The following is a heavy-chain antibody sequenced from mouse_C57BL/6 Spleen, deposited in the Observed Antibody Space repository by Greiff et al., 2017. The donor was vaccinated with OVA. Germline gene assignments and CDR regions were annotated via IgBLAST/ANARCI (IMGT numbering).Heavy chain of an antibody. Sequence: QVQLQPSGAELVKPGASVKISCKASGYAFSSYWMNWVKQRPGKGLEWIGQIYPGDGDTNYNGKFKGKATLTADKSSSTAYMQLSSLTSEDSAVYFCARGFYYGSSALDYWGQGTTLTVSS. V-gene: IGHV1-80*01. J-gene: IGHJ2*01. CDR3: ARGFYYGSSALDY. D-gene: IGHD1-1*01. CDR2: IYPGDGDT. CDR1: GYAFSSYW.